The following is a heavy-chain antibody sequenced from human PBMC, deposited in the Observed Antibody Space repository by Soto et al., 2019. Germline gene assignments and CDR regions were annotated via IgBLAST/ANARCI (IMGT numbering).Heavy chain of an antibody. V-gene: IGHV1-18*01. CDR1: GDTVTSYS. Sequence: QVQLVQAGAEVKKPGAPVKVTCKASGDTVTSYSIGWVRQAPGQWLEWMRLSSAYNGNTNYAQKLQGRVTMTTDTSTRTADSELRSLRSDDTGVYYCARSHDDAAGCWGQGDLVVVSS. CDR3: ARSHDDAAGC. J-gene: IGHJ4*02. CDR2: SSAYNGNT. D-gene: IGHD3-3*01.